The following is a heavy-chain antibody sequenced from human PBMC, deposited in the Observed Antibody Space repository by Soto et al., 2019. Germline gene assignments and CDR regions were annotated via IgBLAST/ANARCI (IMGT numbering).Heavy chain of an antibody. CDR2: INPSGGST. CDR1: GYTFTSYY. V-gene: IGHV1-46*01. CDR3: ARDSRNRDGYNLGPERPDY. J-gene: IGHJ4*02. D-gene: IGHD5-12*01. Sequence: GGSVKVSCKASGYTFTSYYMHWVRQAPGQGLEWMGIINPSGGSTSYAQKFQGRVTMTRDTSTSTVYMELSSLRSEDTAVYYCARDSRNRDGYNLGPERPDYWGQGTLVTVSS.